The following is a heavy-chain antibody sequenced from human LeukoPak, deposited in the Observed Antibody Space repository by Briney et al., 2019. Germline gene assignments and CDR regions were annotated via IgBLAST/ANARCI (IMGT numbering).Heavy chain of an antibody. D-gene: IGHD2-21*02. CDR1: GYTFTSYG. CDR2: ISAYNGNT. Sequence: ASVKVSCKASGYTFTSYGISWVRQAPGQGLEWMGWISAYNGNTNYAQKLQGRVTMTTDTSTSTAYMELRSLRSDDTAVYYCAREVAYCGGDCLAYYFDYWGQGTLVTVSS. J-gene: IGHJ4*02. CDR3: AREVAYCGGDCLAYYFDY. V-gene: IGHV1-18*01.